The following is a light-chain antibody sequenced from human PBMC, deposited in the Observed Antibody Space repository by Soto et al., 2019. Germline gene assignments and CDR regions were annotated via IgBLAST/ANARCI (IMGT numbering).Light chain of an antibody. CDR1: RSDVGGYNY. CDR3: FSYSTSRARI. Sequence: VLTQPASVSGSPGQSITISCTGTRSDVGGYNYVSWYKQRPGKAPKLVIYDVSHRPSGVSNRFFGSKSGNTTSLIISGLQAEDEADYYCFSYSTSRARIFGGGTKLTVL. CDR2: DVS. J-gene: IGLJ2*01. V-gene: IGLV2-14*01.